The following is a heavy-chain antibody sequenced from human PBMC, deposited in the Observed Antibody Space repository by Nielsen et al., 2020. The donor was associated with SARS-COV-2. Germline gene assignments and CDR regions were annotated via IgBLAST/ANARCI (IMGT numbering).Heavy chain of an antibody. CDR3: ARGRYSSSWYHIEICGMDV. V-gene: IGHV1-24*01. D-gene: IGHD6-13*01. Sequence: ASVKVSCKVSGYTLTELSMHWVRQAPGKGLEWMGGFDPEDGETIYAQKFQGRVTMTEDTSTDTAYMELSSLRSEDTAVYYCARGRYSSSWYHIEICGMDVWGQGTTVTVSS. CDR2: FDPEDGET. CDR1: GYTLTELS. J-gene: IGHJ6*02.